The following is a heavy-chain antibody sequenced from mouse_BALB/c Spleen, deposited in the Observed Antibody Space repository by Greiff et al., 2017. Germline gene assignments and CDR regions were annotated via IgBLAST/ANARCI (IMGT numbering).Heavy chain of an antibody. CDR2: IWAGGST. D-gene: IGHD1-1*01. CDR3: ARDLYYGSSYGYFDY. CDR1: GFSLTSYG. V-gene: IGHV2-9*02. J-gene: IGHJ2*01. Sequence: VKLMESGPGLVAPSQSLSITCTVSGFSLTSYGVHWVRQPPGKGLEWLGVIWAGGSTNYNSALMSRLSISKDNSKSQVFLKMNSLQTDDTAMYYCARDLYYGSSYGYFDYWGQGTTLTVSS.